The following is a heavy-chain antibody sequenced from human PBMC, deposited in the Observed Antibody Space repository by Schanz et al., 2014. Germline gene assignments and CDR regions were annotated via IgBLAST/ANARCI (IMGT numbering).Heavy chain of an antibody. Sequence: EVQLLESGGGLVQPGGSLRLSCVASGFTFSSYAMSWVRQAPGKGLEWVSGIGGSGDSTHYADSVKGRFIISRDNSKNTVHLQMNSLRAEDTAVYYCAKDHAGSDILTALGNWGQGTLVTVSS. D-gene: IGHD3-9*01. CDR2: IGGSGDST. CDR1: GFTFSSYA. J-gene: IGHJ4*02. V-gene: IGHV3-23*01. CDR3: AKDHAGSDILTALGN.